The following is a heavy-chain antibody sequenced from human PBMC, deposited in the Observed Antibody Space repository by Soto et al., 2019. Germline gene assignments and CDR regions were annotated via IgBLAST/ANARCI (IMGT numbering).Heavy chain of an antibody. CDR1: GYTFIDHY. V-gene: IGHV1-2*06. D-gene: IGHD4-17*01. CDR3: ARVNGDGPPRGMDV. J-gene: IGHJ6*02. Sequence: QVQLVQSGAEVKKPGASVKVSCKASGYTFIDHYIYWVRQAPGQGLEWMGRINTRSGGTKYAQKFEARVTMTRDTCISTAYMELTRLSSDDRAVYYCARVNGDGPPRGMDVWGQGTTVTVSS. CDR2: INTRSGGT.